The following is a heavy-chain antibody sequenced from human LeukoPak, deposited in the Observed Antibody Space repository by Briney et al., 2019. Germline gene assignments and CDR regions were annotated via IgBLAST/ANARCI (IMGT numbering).Heavy chain of an antibody. J-gene: IGHJ5*02. D-gene: IGHD3-3*01. CDR1: GGSIRNYY. V-gene: IGHV4-4*07. CDR2: MFTGGST. CDR3: ARHTPLNFGVAPPT. Sequence: SETLSPTCTVSGGSIRNYYWSWIRQPAGERLEWIGRMFTGGSTTYNPALKSRVTMSVDTSKNQFSLKLTSVTAADTAVYYCARHTPLNFGVAPPTWGQGTLVTVSS.